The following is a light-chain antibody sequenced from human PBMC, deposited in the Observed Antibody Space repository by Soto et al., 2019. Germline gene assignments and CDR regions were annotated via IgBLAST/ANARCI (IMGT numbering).Light chain of an antibody. Sequence: EIVLTQSPGSLSLYPGQRATLSCRASQSVDTTFFAWYQKKPGQAPRLLIYGASKRATGIPDRFSGSGSGIDFARIISRLEPEDFAVYYCQHYMSSVTFGQGTKVEIK. J-gene: IGKJ1*01. V-gene: IGKV3-20*01. CDR2: GAS. CDR3: QHYMSSVT. CDR1: QSVDTTF.